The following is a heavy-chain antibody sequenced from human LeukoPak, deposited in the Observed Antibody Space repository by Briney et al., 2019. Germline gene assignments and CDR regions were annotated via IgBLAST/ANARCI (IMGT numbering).Heavy chain of an antibody. D-gene: IGHD1-1*01. CDR2: VFHSGLT. Sequence: SETLSLTCNVSGDSMRGYFWSWIRQAPGKGLEWIGYVFHSGLTAYNPSLKSRVTISLDTSRSQFSLSLRSMTPADAAVYFCSTGPQRFDTWSQGIRVTVTS. V-gene: IGHV4-59*01. CDR1: GDSMRGYF. J-gene: IGHJ5*02. CDR3: STGPQRFDT.